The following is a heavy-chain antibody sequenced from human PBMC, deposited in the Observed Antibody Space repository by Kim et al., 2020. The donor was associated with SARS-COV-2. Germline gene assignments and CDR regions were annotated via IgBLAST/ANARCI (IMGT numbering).Heavy chain of an antibody. CDR2: INHSGTT. J-gene: IGHJ4*02. V-gene: IGHV4-34*01. CDR1: GGSFSGYN. CDR3: TRASGIDDY. Sequence: SETLSLTCAASGGSFSGYNWNWIRQPPGKGLEWIGEINHSGTTNYHPSLKSRVSIFADTSKRQFSLKLSSVTAADTATYYCTRASGIDDYWGQGTLVTVSP.